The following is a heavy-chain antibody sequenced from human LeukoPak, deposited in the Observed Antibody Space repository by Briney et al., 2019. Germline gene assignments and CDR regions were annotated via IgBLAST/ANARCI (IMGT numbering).Heavy chain of an antibody. CDR2: IYYSGST. J-gene: IGHJ5*02. CDR3: ARSLTWFDP. V-gene: IGHV4-59*12. Sequence: LRLSCTASGFTFSSYAMSWIRQPPGQGLEWIGYIYYSGSTNYNPSLKSRVTISVDTSKNQFSLKLSSVTAADTAVYYCARSLTWFDPWGQGTLVTVSS. CDR1: GFTFSSYA.